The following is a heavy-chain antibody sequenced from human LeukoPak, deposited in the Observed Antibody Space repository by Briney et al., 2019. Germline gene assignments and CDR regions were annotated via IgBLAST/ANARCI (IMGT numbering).Heavy chain of an antibody. J-gene: IGHJ4*02. CDR1: GGSISSYY. CDR2: IFYTGST. CDR3: ARGQLYSSGWYRY. V-gene: IGHV4-59*12. Sequence: SETLSLTCTVSGGSISSYYWSWIRQPPGKGLEWIGYIFYTGSTNYNPSLKSRVTISVLTSKNQFSLKLSSVTAADTAVYYCARGQLYSSGWYRYWGQGTLVTVSS. D-gene: IGHD6-19*01.